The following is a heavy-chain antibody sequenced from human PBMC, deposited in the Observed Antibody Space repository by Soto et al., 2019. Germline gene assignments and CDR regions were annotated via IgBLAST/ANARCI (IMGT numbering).Heavy chain of an antibody. V-gene: IGHV1-46*01. CDR3: ARFRSGSDY. Sequence: ASVKVSCKASGYTFTSYDINWVRQATGQGLEWMGRINPNGGSTSYAQKFQGRVTMTRDTSTSTVYMELSSLRSEDTAVYYCARFRSGSDYWGQGTLVTVSS. CDR1: GYTFTSYD. CDR2: INPNGGST. J-gene: IGHJ4*02. D-gene: IGHD3-10*01.